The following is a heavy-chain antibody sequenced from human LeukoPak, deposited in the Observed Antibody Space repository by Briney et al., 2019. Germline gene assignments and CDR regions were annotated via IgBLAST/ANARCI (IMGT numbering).Heavy chain of an antibody. V-gene: IGHV3-11*01. D-gene: IGHD3-3*01. J-gene: IGHJ5*02. CDR2: ISSSGSTI. Sequence: GGSLRLSCEASGFTFSDYYMSWIRQAPGKGLEWVSYISSSGSTIYYADSVKGRFTISRDNAKNSLYLQMNSLRAEDTAVYYCARGHWSGYSYNWFDPWGQGTLVTVSS. CDR3: ARGHWSGYSYNWFDP. CDR1: GFTFSDYY.